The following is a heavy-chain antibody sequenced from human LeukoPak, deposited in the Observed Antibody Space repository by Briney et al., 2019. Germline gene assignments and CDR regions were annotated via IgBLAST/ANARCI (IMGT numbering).Heavy chain of an antibody. CDR2: ISGSGGST. CDR1: GFTFSSYA. J-gene: IGHJ3*02. D-gene: IGHD3-9*01. Sequence: QPGGSLRLSCAASGFTFSSYAMSWVRQAPGKGLEWVSAISGSGGSTYYADSVKGRFTISRDNSKNTLYLQMNSLRAEDTAVYYCAKWPVDYDILTGPDAFDIWGQGTMVTVSS. V-gene: IGHV3-23*01. CDR3: AKWPVDYDILTGPDAFDI.